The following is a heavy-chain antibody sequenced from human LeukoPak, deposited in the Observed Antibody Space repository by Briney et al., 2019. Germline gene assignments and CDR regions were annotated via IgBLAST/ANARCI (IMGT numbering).Heavy chain of an antibody. Sequence: SVKVSCKASGGTFSSYAISWVRQAPGQGLEWMGGIIPIFGTANYAQKFQGRVTTTADESTSTAYMELSSLRSEDTAVYYCARERLIAGDLAFDIWGQGTMVTVSS. CDR3: ARERLIAGDLAFDI. D-gene: IGHD7-27*01. V-gene: IGHV1-69*13. J-gene: IGHJ3*02. CDR1: GGTFSSYA. CDR2: IIPIFGTA.